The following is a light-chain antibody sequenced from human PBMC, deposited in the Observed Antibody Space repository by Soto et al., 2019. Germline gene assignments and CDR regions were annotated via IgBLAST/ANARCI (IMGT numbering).Light chain of an antibody. V-gene: IGLV2-23*02. CDR3: CSYAGSSTYV. Sequence: QSALTQPASVSGSPGQSITISCTGTSSDVGCYNLVSWYQQHPDKAPKLMIYEVSKRPSGVSNRFSGSKSGNTASLTISGLQAEDEADYYCCSYAGSSTYVFGTGTKVTVL. CDR1: SSDVGCYNL. J-gene: IGLJ1*01. CDR2: EVS.